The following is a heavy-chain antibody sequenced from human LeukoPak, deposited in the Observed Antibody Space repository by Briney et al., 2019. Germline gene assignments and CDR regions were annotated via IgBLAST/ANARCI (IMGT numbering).Heavy chain of an antibody. J-gene: IGHJ4*02. Sequence: PGGSLRLSCAASRFTFTAYSMNWVRQAPGKGLEWVSYISSSNRTIYYADSVKGRFTISRDNAKNSLYLQMNSLRAEDTAVYYCAKLGIAAAGTEDYWGQGTLVTVSS. CDR3: AKLGIAAAGTEDY. CDR2: ISSSNRTI. V-gene: IGHV3-48*04. CDR1: RFTFTAYS. D-gene: IGHD6-13*01.